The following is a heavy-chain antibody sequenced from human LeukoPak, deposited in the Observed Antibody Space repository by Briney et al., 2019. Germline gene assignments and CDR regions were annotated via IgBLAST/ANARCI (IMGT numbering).Heavy chain of an antibody. Sequence: GGSLRLSCAASGFTFSSYAMSWVRQAPGKGLEWVSAISGSGGSTYYADSVKGRFTISRDNSKNTLYLQMNSLKTEDTAVYYCTTDPPSLRYFAYIPFDPWGQGTLVTVSS. CDR1: GFTFSSYA. J-gene: IGHJ5*02. D-gene: IGHD3-9*01. V-gene: IGHV3-23*01. CDR3: TTDPPSLRYFAYIPFDP. CDR2: ISGSGGST.